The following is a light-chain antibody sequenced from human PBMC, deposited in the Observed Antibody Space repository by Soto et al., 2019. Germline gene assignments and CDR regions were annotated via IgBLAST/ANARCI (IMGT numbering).Light chain of an antibody. V-gene: IGKV1-5*01. CDR1: QSISSW. CDR2: DAS. CDR3: VPSNYFWG. J-gene: IGKJ1*01. Sequence: HSPATLSSYVLDRVQITCRASQSISSWLAWYQQKPGKAPKLLIYDASNLESGVPSRFSGGGSGTEFSLTICCLQPDDFATYYCVPSNYFWGFGQVTKV.